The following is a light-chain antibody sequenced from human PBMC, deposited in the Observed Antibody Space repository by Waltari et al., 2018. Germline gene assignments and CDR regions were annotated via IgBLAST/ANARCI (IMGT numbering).Light chain of an antibody. V-gene: IGKV1-33*01. CDR3: KQYDNLPPYT. Sequence: DIQMTQSPSSLSASVGDRVTITCQASQDISNYLNWYQQKPGKAPKLLIYDASNLETGGPSRFSRSGSGTDFTFTISSLQPEDIATYYCKQYDNLPPYTFGQGTKLEIK. CDR1: QDISNY. CDR2: DAS. J-gene: IGKJ2*01.